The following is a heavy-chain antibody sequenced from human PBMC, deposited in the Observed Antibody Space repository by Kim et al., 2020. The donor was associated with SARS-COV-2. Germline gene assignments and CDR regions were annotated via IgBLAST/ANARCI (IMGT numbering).Heavy chain of an antibody. V-gene: IGHV1-69*13. D-gene: IGHD6-6*01. CDR2: IIPIFGTA. CDR3: ARVAARLGGGMDV. Sequence: SVKVSCKASGGTFSSYAISWVRQAPGQGLEWMGGIIPIFGTANYAQKFQGRVTITADESTSTAYMELSSLRSEDTAVYYCARVAARLGGGMDVWGQGTTVTVSS. J-gene: IGHJ6*02. CDR1: GGTFSSYA.